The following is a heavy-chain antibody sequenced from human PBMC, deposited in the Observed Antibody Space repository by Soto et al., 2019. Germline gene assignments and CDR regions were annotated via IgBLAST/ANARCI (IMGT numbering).Heavy chain of an antibody. CDR2: IYYSGST. CDR3: ARRTVNIRTFYSGLKTHCFDY. D-gene: IGHD6-19*01. Sequence: WAVAWGTISSRSYYRGWIRQHPGKGLEWIGSIYYSGSTYYTPSLQSRVAISVDTSKNQFSLKLNSVTAADTAVYYCARRTVNIRTFYSGLKTHCFDYWGQGTLVTVSS. V-gene: IGHV4-39*01. CDR1: WGTISSRSYY. J-gene: IGHJ4*02.